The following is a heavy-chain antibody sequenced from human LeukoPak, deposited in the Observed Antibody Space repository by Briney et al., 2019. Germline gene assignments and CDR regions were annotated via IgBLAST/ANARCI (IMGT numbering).Heavy chain of an antibody. Sequence: GGFLRLSCTASGFIFSSYAMAWVRQTPGKGLEWVSTVTGTGIATYYADSVKGRFTISRDKSKSTLYLQMNNLRADDTAIYYCAKQRGYFDDWGQGTLITVSS. J-gene: IGHJ4*02. CDR3: AKQRGYFDD. CDR2: VTGTGIAT. V-gene: IGHV3-23*01. CDR1: GFIFSSYA.